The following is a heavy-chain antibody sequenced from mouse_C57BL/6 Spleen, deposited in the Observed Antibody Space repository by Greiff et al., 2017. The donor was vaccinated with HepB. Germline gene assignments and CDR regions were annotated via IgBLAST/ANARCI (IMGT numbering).Heavy chain of an antibody. J-gene: IGHJ4*01. D-gene: IGHD6-2*01. CDR2: IDPSDSYT. CDR3: ARSLVFYAMAY. Sequence: QVQLQQPGAELVMPGASVKLSCKASGYTFTSYWMHWVKQRPGQGLEWIGEIDPSDSYTNYNQKFKGKSTLTVDKSSSTSYMQLSSLTSEDSAVYYCARSLVFYAMAYWGQGTSVTVSS. V-gene: IGHV1-69*01. CDR1: GYTFTSYW.